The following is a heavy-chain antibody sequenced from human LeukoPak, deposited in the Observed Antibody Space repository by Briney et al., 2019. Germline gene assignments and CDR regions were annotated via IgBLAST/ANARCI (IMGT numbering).Heavy chain of an antibody. CDR1: GYSISSGYY. D-gene: IGHD1-26*01. CDR3: ARQRSYSYYYYYYYMDV. J-gene: IGHJ6*03. Sequence: SETLSLTCTVSGYSISSGYYWGWIRQPPGKGLEWIGSIYHSGSTYYNPSLKSRVTISVDTSKNQFSLKLSSVTAADTAVYYCARQRSYSYYYYYYYMDVWGKGTTVTVSS. V-gene: IGHV4-38-2*02. CDR2: IYHSGST.